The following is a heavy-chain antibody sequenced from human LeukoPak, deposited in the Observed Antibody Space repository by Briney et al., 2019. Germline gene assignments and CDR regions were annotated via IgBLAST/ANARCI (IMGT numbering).Heavy chain of an antibody. CDR3: AKSEWFGEAVPRDYYYYMDV. CDR2: IYRDGSTT. J-gene: IGHJ6*03. D-gene: IGHD3-10*01. V-gene: IGHV3-74*01. Sequence: GGSLRLSCAASGFGFSRYWMHWVRQAPGTGLKWVSRIYRDGSTTDYADSVKGRFSISRDNSKNTLYLDMNSLRAGDTAVYYCAKSEWFGEAVPRDYYYYMDVWGKGTTVTVSS. CDR1: GFGFSRYW.